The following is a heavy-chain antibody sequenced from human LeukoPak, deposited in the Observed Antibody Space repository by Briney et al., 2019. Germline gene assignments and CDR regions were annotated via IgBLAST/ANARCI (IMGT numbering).Heavy chain of an antibody. CDR3: GRLMGGYDSYFYGMDV. V-gene: IGHV3-74*01. J-gene: IGHJ6*02. CDR2: LNSDGSGT. CDR1: GFTFSSYW. Sequence: GGSLRLSCAASGFTFSSYWMHWVRQAPGKGLVWVSRLNSDGSGTTYADSVKGRFTISRDNAKNTLYLQMNSLRAEDTAVYFCGRLMGGYDSYFYGMDVWGQGTTVTVSS. D-gene: IGHD5-12*01.